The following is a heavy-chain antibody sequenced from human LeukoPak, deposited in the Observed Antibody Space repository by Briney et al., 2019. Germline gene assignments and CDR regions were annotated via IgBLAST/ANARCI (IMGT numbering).Heavy chain of an antibody. CDR2: ISYDGSNK. J-gene: IGHJ6*04. Sequence: PGGSLRLCCAASGFTFSSYAMHWVRQASGKGLEWVAVISYDGSNKYYADPVKGRFTISRDNSKNTLYLQMNSLRAEDTAVYYCASTTYNWNDAYYYYGMDVWGKGTTVTVSS. CDR3: ASTTYNWNDAYYYYGMDV. V-gene: IGHV3-30*04. D-gene: IGHD1-1*01. CDR1: GFTFSSYA.